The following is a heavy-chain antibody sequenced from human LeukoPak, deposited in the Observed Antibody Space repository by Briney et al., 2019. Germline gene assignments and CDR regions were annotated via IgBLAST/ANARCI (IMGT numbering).Heavy chain of an antibody. CDR3: AKDKTYYYDSSGYYSWFDY. Sequence: PGGSLRLSCAASGFTFSSYGMHWVRQAPGKGLEWVAIIWSNDYNKYYADSVKGRFTISRDNSKNTLYLQMNSLRAEDTAVYYCAKDKTYYYDSSGYYSWFDYWGQGTLVTVSS. D-gene: IGHD3-22*01. V-gene: IGHV3-33*06. CDR1: GFTFSSYG. J-gene: IGHJ4*02. CDR2: IWSNDYNK.